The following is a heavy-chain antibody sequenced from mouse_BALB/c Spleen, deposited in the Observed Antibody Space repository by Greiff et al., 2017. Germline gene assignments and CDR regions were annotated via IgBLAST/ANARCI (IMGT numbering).Heavy chain of an antibody. Sequence: EVKLVESGPGLVKPSQSLSLTCTVTGYSITSDYAWNWIRQFPGNKLEWMGYISYSGSTSYNPSLKSRISITRDTSKNQFFLQLNSVTTEDTATYYCARREGNYFFAYWGQGTLVTVSA. CDR1: GYSITSDYA. J-gene: IGHJ3*01. D-gene: IGHD2-1*01. CDR3: ARREGNYFFAY. V-gene: IGHV3-2*02. CDR2: ISYSGST.